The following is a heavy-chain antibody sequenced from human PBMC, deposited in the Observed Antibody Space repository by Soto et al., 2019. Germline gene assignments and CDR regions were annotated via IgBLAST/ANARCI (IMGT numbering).Heavy chain of an antibody. D-gene: IGHD3-10*01. Sequence: GGSLRLSCAASGFTFSSYAMHWVRQAPGKGLEWVAVISYDGSNKYYADSVKGRFTISRDNSKNTLYLQMNSLRAEDTAVYYCARDAVTMVRGVIGYWGQGTLVTVSS. CDR2: ISYDGSNK. J-gene: IGHJ4*02. V-gene: IGHV3-30-3*01. CDR3: ARDAVTMVRGVIGY. CDR1: GFTFSSYA.